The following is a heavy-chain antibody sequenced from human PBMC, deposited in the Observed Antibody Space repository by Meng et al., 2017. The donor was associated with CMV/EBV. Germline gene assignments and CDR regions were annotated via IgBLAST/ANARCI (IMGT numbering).Heavy chain of an antibody. CDR1: GGSISSYY. J-gene: IGHJ5*02. CDR2: IYYSGST. D-gene: IGHD3-10*01. CDR3: ARRSRGGWFDP. V-gene: IGHV4-59*01. Sequence: AETLSLTCTVSGGSISSYYWSWIRQPPGKGLEWIGYIYYSGSTNYNPSLKSRVTISVDTSKNQFSLKLSSVTAADTAVYYCARRSRGGWFDPWGQGTLVTVSS.